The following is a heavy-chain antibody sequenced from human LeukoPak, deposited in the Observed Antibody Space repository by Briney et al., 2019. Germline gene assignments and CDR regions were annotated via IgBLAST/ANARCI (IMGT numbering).Heavy chain of an antibody. J-gene: IGHJ4*02. CDR1: GFTFSNAW. CDR2: IASKTDGGAT. V-gene: IGHV3-15*07. CDR3: TTGIRGD. Sequence: GGSLRLSCAASGFTFSNAWMNWVRQAPGEGLDWVGRIASKTDGGATDYAAPVKGRFTISRDDSKNTLNLQMNSLKTEDTAVYYCTTGIRGDWGQGTLVTVSS. D-gene: IGHD3-10*01.